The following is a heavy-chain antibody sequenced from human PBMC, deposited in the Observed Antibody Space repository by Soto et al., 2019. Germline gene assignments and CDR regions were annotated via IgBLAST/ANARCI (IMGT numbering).Heavy chain of an antibody. V-gene: IGHV3-23*01. J-gene: IGHJ6*03. Sequence: GGSLRLSCAASGFTFSSYAMSWVRQAPGKGLEWVSAISGSGGSTYYADSVKGRFTISRDNSKNTLYLQMNSLRAEDTAVYYCAKDPYSSSSGGYYYMDVWGKGTTVTVSS. D-gene: IGHD6-6*01. CDR3: AKDPYSSSSGGYYYMDV. CDR1: GFTFSSYA. CDR2: ISGSGGST.